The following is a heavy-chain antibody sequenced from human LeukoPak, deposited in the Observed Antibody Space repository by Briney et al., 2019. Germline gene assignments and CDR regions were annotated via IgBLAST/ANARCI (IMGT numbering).Heavy chain of an antibody. V-gene: IGHV3-30-3*01. Sequence: PGGSLRLSCAASGFTFSSYAMHWVRQAPGKGLGWVAVISYDGSNKYYADSVKGRFTISRDNSKNTLYLQMNSLRAEDTAVYYCARERRGSHDYWGQGTLVTVSS. CDR3: ARERRGSHDY. CDR1: GFTFSSYA. D-gene: IGHD1-26*01. CDR2: ISYDGSNK. J-gene: IGHJ4*02.